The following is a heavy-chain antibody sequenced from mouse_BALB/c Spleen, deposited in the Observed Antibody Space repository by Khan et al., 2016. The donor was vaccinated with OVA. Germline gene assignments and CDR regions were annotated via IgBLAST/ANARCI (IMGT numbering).Heavy chain of an antibody. Sequence: EVELVEPGGGLVQPGGSRKLSCAASGFTFSDYGMAWVRQAPGKGPEWVAFISDLAYTFYYADTVTGRFTLSRENAKNTLYLEMSSLRSGDTASYYCARGGGTAPFAYWGQGTLVTVSA. CDR2: ISDLAYTF. J-gene: IGHJ3*01. D-gene: IGHD1-2*01. V-gene: IGHV5-15*02. CDR1: GFTFSDYG. CDR3: ARGGGTAPFAY.